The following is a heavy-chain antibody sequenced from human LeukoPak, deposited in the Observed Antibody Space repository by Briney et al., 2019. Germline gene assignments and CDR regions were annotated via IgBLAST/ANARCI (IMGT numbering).Heavy chain of an antibody. CDR2: IYYSGST. V-gene: IGHV4-59*01. CDR3: ARLAADWFDP. J-gene: IGHJ5*02. CDR1: GGSISSYY. Sequence: PSETLSLTCTVSGGSISSYYWSWIRQPPGKGLEWIGYIYYSGSTNYTPSLKSRVTISVDTSKNQFSLKLSSVTAADTAVYYCARLAADWFDPWGQGTLVTVSS. D-gene: IGHD2-15*01.